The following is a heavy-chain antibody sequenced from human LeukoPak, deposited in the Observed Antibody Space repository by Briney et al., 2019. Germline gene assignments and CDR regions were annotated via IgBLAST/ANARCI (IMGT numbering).Heavy chain of an antibody. J-gene: IGHJ4*02. CDR1: GGSLTNYY. CDR2: IHYSGST. CDR3: ARHSRTYYDFDY. D-gene: IGHD1-26*01. V-gene: IGHV4-59*08. Sequence: PSETLSHTCTVSGGSLTNYYWSWIRQPPGQGLEWIGYIHYSGSTNYNPSLKSRVSISVDMSTNQFSLKLTSVTAADTAVYYCARHSRTYYDFDYWGQGTLVTVSS.